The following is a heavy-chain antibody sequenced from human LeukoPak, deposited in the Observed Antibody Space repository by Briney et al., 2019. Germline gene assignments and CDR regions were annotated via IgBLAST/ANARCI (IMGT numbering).Heavy chain of an antibody. CDR2: INHSGST. CDR3: TRGGPSTVEAAGSVADY. J-gene: IGHJ4*02. V-gene: IGHV4-34*01. Sequence: KPSETLSLTCAVYGGSFSGYYWSWIRQPPGKGLEWIGEINHSGSTNYNPSLKSRVTISVDTSKNQFSLKLSSVTAADTAGYYCTRGGPSTVEAAGSVADYWGQGTLVTVSS. CDR1: GGSFSGYY. D-gene: IGHD6-13*01.